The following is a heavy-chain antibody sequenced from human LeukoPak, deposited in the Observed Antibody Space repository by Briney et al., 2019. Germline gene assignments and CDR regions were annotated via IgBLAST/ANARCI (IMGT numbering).Heavy chain of an antibody. J-gene: IGHJ4*02. CDR2: IYYSGST. CDR1: GGSISSYY. V-gene: IGHV4-59*01. CDR3: ASLAAGSFDY. D-gene: IGHD6-13*01. Sequence: IPSETLSLTCTVSGGSISSYYWSWIRQPPGKGLEWIGYIYYSGSTNYNPSLKSRVTISVDTSKNQFSLKLSSVTAADTAVYYCASLAAGSFDYWGQGTLVTVSS.